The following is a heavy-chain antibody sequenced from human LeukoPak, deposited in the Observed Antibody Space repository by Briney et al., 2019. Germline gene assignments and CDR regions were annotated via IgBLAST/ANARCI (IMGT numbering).Heavy chain of an antibody. CDR2: ISAYNGNT. V-gene: IGHV1-18*01. D-gene: IGHD3-16*02. J-gene: IGHJ3*02. Sequence: ASVKVPCKASGYTFASSVISWVRQAPGQGLEWMGWISAYNGNTNCAQKLQDRVTMTTDTSTSTAYMELRSLRSDDTAVYYCARGTLRLGELSDAFDIWGQGTMVTVSS. CDR3: ARGTLRLGELSDAFDI. CDR1: GYTFASSV.